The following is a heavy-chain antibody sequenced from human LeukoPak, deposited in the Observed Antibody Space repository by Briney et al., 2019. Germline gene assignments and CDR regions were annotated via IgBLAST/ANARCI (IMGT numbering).Heavy chain of an antibody. J-gene: IGHJ4*02. Sequence: GGSERLSCAASGFTFSSYAMSWVSQAPGKGLEWVSAISGSGGSTYYADSVKGRFTISRDNSKNTLYLQMNSLRAEDTAVYYCAKVLRMRIFDYWGQGTLVTVSS. CDR3: AKVLRMRIFDY. CDR2: ISGSGGST. V-gene: IGHV3-23*01. D-gene: IGHD3-9*01. CDR1: GFTFSSYA.